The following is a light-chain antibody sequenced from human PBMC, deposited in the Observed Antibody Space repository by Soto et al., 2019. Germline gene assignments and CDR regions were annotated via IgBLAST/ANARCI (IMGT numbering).Light chain of an antibody. CDR2: DTS. Sequence: EIVVTQSPATLSVSPGERVTLSCRASQSVSSSLAWYQQRPGQAPRLLIYDTSTRTAGISARFSGSRSGTEFTLTISSLQSEEFVVYYCQQYIDWPPGTFGQGTAVEIK. CDR3: QQYIDWPPGT. J-gene: IGKJ1*01. CDR1: QSVSSS. V-gene: IGKV3-15*01.